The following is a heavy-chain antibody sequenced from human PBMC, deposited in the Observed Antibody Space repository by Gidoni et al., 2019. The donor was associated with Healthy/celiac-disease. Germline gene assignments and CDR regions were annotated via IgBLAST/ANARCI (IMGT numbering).Heavy chain of an antibody. CDR1: GGTFSSYA. D-gene: IGHD1-20*01. J-gene: IGHJ5*02. V-gene: IGHV1-69*04. CDR3: ARAGGGITGTRGWFDP. Sequence: QVQLVQSGAEVQKPGSSVKVSCKASGGTFSSYAISWVRQAPGQGLEWMGRIIPILGIANYAQKFQGRVTITADKSTSTAYMELSSLRSEDTAVYYCARAGGGITGTRGWFDPWGQGTLVTVSS. CDR2: IIPILGIA.